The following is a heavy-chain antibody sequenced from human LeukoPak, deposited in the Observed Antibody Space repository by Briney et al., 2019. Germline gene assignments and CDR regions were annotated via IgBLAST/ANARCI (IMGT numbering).Heavy chain of an antibody. CDR3: ARHPSGYCSGGSCYLRIDY. CDR2: ISSSSSYI. D-gene: IGHD2-15*01. CDR1: GFTFSSYS. Sequence: GGSLRLSCAASGFTFSSYSMNWVRQAPGKGLESLSSISSSSSYIYYADSVKGRFTISRDNAKNSLYLQMNSLRAEDTAVYYCARHPSGYCSGGSCYLRIDYWGQGTLVTVSS. J-gene: IGHJ4*02. V-gene: IGHV3-21*01.